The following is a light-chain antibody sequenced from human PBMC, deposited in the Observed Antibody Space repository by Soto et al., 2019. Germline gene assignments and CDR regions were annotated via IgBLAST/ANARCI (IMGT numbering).Light chain of an antibody. V-gene: IGLV8-61*01. J-gene: IGLJ3*02. CDR3: VLYMGSGVWV. CDR2: STN. CDR1: SGSVSPSNY. Sequence: QTVVTQEPSFSVSPGTAVTLTCGLSSGSVSPSNYPSWYQQTPGQAPRTLIYSTNTRSSGVPDRFSGSILGNKAALTITGAQADDESDYYCVLYMGSGVWVFGGGTKLTVL.